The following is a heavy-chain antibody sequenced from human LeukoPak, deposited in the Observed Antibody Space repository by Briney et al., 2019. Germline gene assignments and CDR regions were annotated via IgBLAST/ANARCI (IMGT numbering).Heavy chain of an antibody. CDR3: AAIVVVPAAIGAYWYYYYYMDV. V-gene: IGHV4-4*02. J-gene: IGHJ6*03. D-gene: IGHD2-2*01. Sequence: PSGTLSLTCAVSVGSISSSNWWSWVRQPPGKGLEWIGEIYHSGSTNYNPSLKSRVTISVDKSKNQFSLKLSSVTAADTAVYYXAAIVVVPAAIGAYWYYYYYMDVWGKGTTVTVSS. CDR2: IYHSGST. CDR1: VGSISSSNW.